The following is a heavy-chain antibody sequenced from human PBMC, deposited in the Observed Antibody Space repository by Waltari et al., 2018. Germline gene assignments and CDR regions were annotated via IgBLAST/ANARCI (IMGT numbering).Heavy chain of an antibody. Sequence: EVQLVESGGGVMKPGGSLRLSCAASGFTFHDYTLHWVRQPPGKGLGWVSLITGDGSSTFYADSVKGRFTISRDNSRNSLYLQMDSLRTEDTALYYCARDPTQGRAYFDNWGQGTPVTVSS. J-gene: IGHJ4*02. V-gene: IGHV3-43*01. CDR1: GFTFHDYT. CDR3: ARDPTQGRAYFDN. CDR2: ITGDGSST.